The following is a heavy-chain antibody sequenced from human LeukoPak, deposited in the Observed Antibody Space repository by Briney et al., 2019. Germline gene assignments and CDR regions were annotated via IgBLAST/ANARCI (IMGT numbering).Heavy chain of an antibody. CDR1: GYTFTGYY. V-gene: IGHV1-2*02. D-gene: IGHD6-6*01. CDR3: ARGDLVRHYYYMDV. Sequence: GASVKVSCKASGYTFTGYYMHWVRQAPGQGLEWIGWINPNIGDTNYAQKFQGRVTMTRDTSISTAYMELSGLRSDDTAVYYCARGDLVRHYYYMDVWGKGTTVTVSS. CDR2: INPNIGDT. J-gene: IGHJ6*03.